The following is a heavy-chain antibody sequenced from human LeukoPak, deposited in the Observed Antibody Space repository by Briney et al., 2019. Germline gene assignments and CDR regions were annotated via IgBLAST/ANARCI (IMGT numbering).Heavy chain of an antibody. D-gene: IGHD3-22*01. CDR2: INPNSGGT. CDR3: ARPSYYYDSSGYYEYFQH. CDR1: GYSVMELS. V-gene: IGHV1-2*02. Sequence: ASVKVSCKVSGYSVMELSMHWVRQAPGQGLEWMGWINPNSGGTNYAQKFQGRVTMTRDTSISTAYMELSRLRSDDTAVYYCARPSYYYDSSGYYEYFQHWGQGTLVTVSS. J-gene: IGHJ1*01.